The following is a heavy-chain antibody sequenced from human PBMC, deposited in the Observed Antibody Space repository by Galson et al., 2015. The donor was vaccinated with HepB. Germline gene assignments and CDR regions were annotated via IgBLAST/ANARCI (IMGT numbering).Heavy chain of an antibody. CDR2: INTNTGVP. CDR3: ASPTGLQLVLFDY. V-gene: IGHV7-4-1*02. J-gene: IGHJ4*02. Sequence: VKVSCKASGYAFTKYPLSWVRQAPGQGLEWMGWINTNTGVPTYAQAFRGRFVFSLDTSVNTAFLQINSLKTEDTAVYYCASPTGLQLVLFDYWGQGTLVSVS. D-gene: IGHD2-21*02. CDR1: GYAFTKYP.